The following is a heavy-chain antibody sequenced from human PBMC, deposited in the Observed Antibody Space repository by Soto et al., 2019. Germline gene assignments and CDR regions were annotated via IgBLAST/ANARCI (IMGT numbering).Heavy chain of an antibody. V-gene: IGHV4-31*03. CDR2: IYYSGST. D-gene: IGHD6-25*01. CDR3: AREGRFSGKGAFDI. Sequence: QVQLQESGPGLVKPSQTLSLTCTVSGGSISSGGYYWSWIRQHPGKGLEWIGYIYYSGSTYYNPSLKSRVTISVDTSKNQFSLKLSSVTAADTAVYYRAREGRFSGKGAFDIWGQGTMVTVSS. CDR1: GGSISSGGYY. J-gene: IGHJ3*02.